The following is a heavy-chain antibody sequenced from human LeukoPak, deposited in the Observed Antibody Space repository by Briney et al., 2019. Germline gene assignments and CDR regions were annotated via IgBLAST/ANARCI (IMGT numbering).Heavy chain of an antibody. Sequence: GGSLRLSCAASGFTFSSYSMNWVRQAPGRGLEWVSGISWNSGSIDYADSVKGRFTISRDNAKNSLYLQMDSLRVEDTAFYYCAKDNRRHYTSGPNPDSLHWGQGALVTVSS. CDR2: ISWNSGSI. CDR1: GFTFSSYS. D-gene: IGHD6-19*01. J-gene: IGHJ4*02. V-gene: IGHV3-9*01. CDR3: AKDNRRHYTSGPNPDSLH.